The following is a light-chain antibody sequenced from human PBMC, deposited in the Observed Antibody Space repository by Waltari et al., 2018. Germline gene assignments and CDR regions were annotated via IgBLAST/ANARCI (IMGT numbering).Light chain of an antibody. Sequence: DIQMTQSPSSVSASVGDSVTITCRASQDISNWLAWYQQKPGKGPNLLIFGAFTLQSGVPSRFSGSGSGTDFTLTISGLQPEDSATYFCQQGSSFPPTFGQGTKVEIK. V-gene: IGKV1-12*01. CDR1: QDISNW. CDR3: QQGSSFPPT. CDR2: GAF. J-gene: IGKJ1*01.